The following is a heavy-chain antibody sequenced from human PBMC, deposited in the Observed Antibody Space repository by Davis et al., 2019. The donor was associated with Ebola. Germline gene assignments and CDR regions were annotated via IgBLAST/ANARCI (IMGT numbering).Heavy chain of an antibody. V-gene: IGHV1-69*06. Sequence: SVKVSCKASGGTFSSYAISWVRQAPGQGLEWMGGIIPIFGTANYAQKFQGRVTITADKSTSTAYMELSSLRAEDTALYYCAKDISATVISAGGYYGMDVWGQGTTVTVSS. J-gene: IGHJ6*02. CDR3: AKDISATVISAGGYYGMDV. CDR1: GGTFSSYA. D-gene: IGHD4-11*01. CDR2: IIPIFGTA.